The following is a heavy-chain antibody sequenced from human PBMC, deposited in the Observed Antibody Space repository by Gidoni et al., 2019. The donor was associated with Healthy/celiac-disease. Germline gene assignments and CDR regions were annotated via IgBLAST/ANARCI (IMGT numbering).Heavy chain of an antibody. V-gene: IGHV3-9*01. D-gene: IGHD3-22*01. CDR1: GFTFDDYA. Sequence: EVQLVESGGGLVQPGRSLRLSCAASGFTFDDYAMHWVRQAPGKGLEWVSGISWNSGSIGYADSVKGRFTISRDNAKNSLYLQMNSLRAEDTALYYCAKGVDSSGYYSLDYWGQGTLVTVSS. CDR2: ISWNSGSI. J-gene: IGHJ4*02. CDR3: AKGVDSSGYYSLDY.